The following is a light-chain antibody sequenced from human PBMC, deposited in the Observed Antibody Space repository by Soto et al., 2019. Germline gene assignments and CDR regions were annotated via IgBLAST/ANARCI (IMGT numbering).Light chain of an antibody. V-gene: IGLV2-14*01. CDR3: SSYTSSSTLEV. CDR1: SSDVGGYNY. Sequence: QSFLTQPASVSGSPGQSITISCTGTSSDVGGYNYVSWYQQHPGKAPKLMIYEVSNRPPGVSNRFSGSKSGNTASLTISGLQAEDEADYYCSSYTSSSTLEVFGTGTKVTVL. J-gene: IGLJ1*01. CDR2: EVS.